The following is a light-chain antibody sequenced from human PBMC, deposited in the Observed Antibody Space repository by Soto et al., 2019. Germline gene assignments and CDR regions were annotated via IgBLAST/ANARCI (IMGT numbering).Light chain of an antibody. CDR1: SSDIGNYDF. CDR3: SSYTTSTSFIL. V-gene: IGLV2-14*01. CDR2: EVS. Sequence: ALTQPASVSGSPGQSITISCTGTSSDIGNYDFVSWYQQVPGTAPKAMIYEVSSWPSGVSNRFSGSKSGNTASLTISGLQAEDEAYYYCSSYTTSTSFILFGGGTKVTVL. J-gene: IGLJ2*01.